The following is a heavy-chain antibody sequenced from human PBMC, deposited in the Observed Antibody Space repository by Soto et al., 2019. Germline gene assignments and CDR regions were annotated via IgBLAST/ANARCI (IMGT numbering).Heavy chain of an antibody. V-gene: IGHV3-53*04. J-gene: IGHJ4*02. D-gene: IGHD5-18*01. CDR2: SYSDDST. CDR3: ARNVGDTAMVFDY. CDR1: GFTVSSNY. Sequence: GGSLKLPCAASGFTVSSNYMSWVRQAPGKGLESVSVSYSDDSTYYADSVKGRFTISRHNSKNKLYLQMNSLRAEDTAVYYCARNVGDTAMVFDYWGQGTLVTVSS.